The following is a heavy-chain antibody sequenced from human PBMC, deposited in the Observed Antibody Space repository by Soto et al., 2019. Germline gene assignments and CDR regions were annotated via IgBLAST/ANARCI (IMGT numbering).Heavy chain of an antibody. V-gene: IGHV4-4*07. J-gene: IGHJ6*02. CDR2: IYTSGNT. CDR1: GASVTSYY. CDR3: ASDGVGPHGMDV. Sequence: QVQLQGSDPRLLKPSETLSLTCTVSGASVTSYYWSWIRQPAGKGLDWIGRIYTSGNTDYNPSLKSRVTLSLETSQNQVSLKLSSVTAADTALYYWASDGVGPHGMDVWGQGTTVTVSS. D-gene: IGHD2-8*01.